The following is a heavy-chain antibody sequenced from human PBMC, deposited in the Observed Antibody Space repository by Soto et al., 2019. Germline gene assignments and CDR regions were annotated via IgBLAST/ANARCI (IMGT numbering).Heavy chain of an antibody. Sequence: QVQLQESGPGLVKPSQTLSLTCTVSGGSISSGGHYWSWIRQHPGKGLEWIGYIYYSGSTYYNPSLKSRITISVDTSKNQLSLKLSSVTAADTAVYYCERVLPFLKLPGCFDHWGQGTLVTVSS. CDR1: GGSISSGGHY. J-gene: IGHJ5*02. CDR2: IYYSGST. CDR3: ERVLPFLKLPGCFDH. V-gene: IGHV4-31*03. D-gene: IGHD1-1*01.